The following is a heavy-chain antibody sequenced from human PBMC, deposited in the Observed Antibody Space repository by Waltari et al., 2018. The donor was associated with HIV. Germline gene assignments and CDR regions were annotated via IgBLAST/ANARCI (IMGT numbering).Heavy chain of an antibody. J-gene: IGHJ3*02. CDR2: ISRSGSTI. D-gene: IGHD3-10*01. Sequence: EVQLVESGGGLVQPGGSLRLSCAAPGFTFSSYEMNWVRHAPGKGLEWVSYISRSGSTIHYADAVKGRFTISRDNAKNSLYLRMNSLRAEDTAVYYCARAHITMIRGGNAFDIWGQGTMVTVSS. CDR3: ARAHITMIRGGNAFDI. CDR1: GFTFSSYE. V-gene: IGHV3-48*03.